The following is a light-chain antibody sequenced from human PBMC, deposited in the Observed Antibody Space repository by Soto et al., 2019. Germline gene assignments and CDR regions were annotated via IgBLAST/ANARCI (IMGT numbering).Light chain of an antibody. CDR1: QSVITN. CDR2: GAS. V-gene: IGKV3-15*01. J-gene: IGKJ1*01. Sequence: ERVRTKSQATLSVSPGERATLSCRASQSVITNLAWYQQKPGQAPRLLIYGASTRAAIIPARFSGSGSGTEFTLTISSLQSEDFAVYYCQQYNKWPRTFGQGTKVDIK. CDR3: QQYNKWPRT.